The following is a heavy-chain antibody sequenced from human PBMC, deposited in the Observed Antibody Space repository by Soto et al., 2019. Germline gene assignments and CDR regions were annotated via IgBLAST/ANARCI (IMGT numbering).Heavy chain of an antibody. CDR2: IIPIFGTA. J-gene: IGHJ6*02. Sequence: QVQLVQSGAEVKKPGSSVKVSCKASGGTFSSYAISWVRQAPGQGLEWMGGIIPIFGTANYAQKFQGRVTITADESTSTAYMELSSLRSEDTAVYYCARANGGSGREYYYGMDVWGQGTTVTVSS. CDR3: ARANGGSGREYYYGMDV. V-gene: IGHV1-69*01. D-gene: IGHD3-10*01. CDR1: GGTFSSYA.